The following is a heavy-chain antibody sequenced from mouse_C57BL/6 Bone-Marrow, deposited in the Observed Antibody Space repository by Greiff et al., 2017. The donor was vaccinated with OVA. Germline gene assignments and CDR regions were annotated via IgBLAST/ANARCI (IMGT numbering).Heavy chain of an antibody. CDR2: ISGGGGNT. D-gene: IGHD4-1*01. J-gene: IGHJ1*03. CDR3: ARQGNWDSDFDV. CDR1: GFTFSSYT. Sequence: EVQVVESGGGLVKPGGSLKLSCAASGFTFSSYTMSWVRQTPEKRLEWVATISGGGGNTYYPDSVKGPFTISRDNAKNTLYLQLSRLRSEDTALYYCARQGNWDSDFDVWGTGTTVTVSS. V-gene: IGHV5-9*01.